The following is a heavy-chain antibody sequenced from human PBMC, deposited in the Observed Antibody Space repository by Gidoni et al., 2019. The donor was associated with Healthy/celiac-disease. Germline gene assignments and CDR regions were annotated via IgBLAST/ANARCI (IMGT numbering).Heavy chain of an antibody. Sequence: EVQLVESGGGLVQPGGSLRLSCAASGFTFSSYSMNWVRQAPGKGLEWVSNISSSSSTIYYADSVKGRFTISRDNAKNSLYLQMNSLRAEDTAVYYCARGVLAQFDYWGQGTLVTVSS. J-gene: IGHJ4*02. CDR2: ISSSSSTI. CDR1: GFTFSSYS. CDR3: ARGVLAQFDY. V-gene: IGHV3-48*01. D-gene: IGHD3-3*01.